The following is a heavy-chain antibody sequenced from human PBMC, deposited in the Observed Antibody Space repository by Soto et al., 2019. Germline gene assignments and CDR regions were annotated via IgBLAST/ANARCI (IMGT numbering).Heavy chain of an antibody. Sequence: PSETLSLTCTVSGGSISSGGYYWSWIRQHPGKGLEWIGYIYYSGSTYYNPSLKSRVTISVDTSKNQFSLKLSSVTAADTAVYYCARETIDYYDSSGSMDVWGQGTTVTVS. CDR3: ARETIDYYDSSGSMDV. D-gene: IGHD3-22*01. CDR1: GGSISSGGYY. J-gene: IGHJ6*02. V-gene: IGHV4-31*03. CDR2: IYYSGST.